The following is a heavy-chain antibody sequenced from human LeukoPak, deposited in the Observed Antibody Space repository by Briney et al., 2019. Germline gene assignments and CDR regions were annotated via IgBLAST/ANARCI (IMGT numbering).Heavy chain of an antibody. CDR1: GYSISSGYY. CDR3: ARGRGRSYGSVPYYYYYMDV. V-gene: IGHV4-38-2*02. D-gene: IGHD5-18*01. CDR2: IYYSGST. J-gene: IGHJ6*03. Sequence: PSETLSLTCTVSGYSISSGYYWGWIRQPPGKGLEWIGYIYYSGSTNYNPSLKSRVTISVDTSKNQFSLKLSSVTAADTAVYYCARGRGRSYGSVPYYYYYMDVWGKGTTVTVSS.